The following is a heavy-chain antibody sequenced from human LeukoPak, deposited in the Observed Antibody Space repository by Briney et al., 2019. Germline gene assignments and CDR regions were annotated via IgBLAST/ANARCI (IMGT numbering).Heavy chain of an antibody. CDR3: ARGRSGYYFDY. D-gene: IGHD3-10*01. CDR2: IWYGGSNK. Sequence: PGGSLRLSCAASGFTFSSYGMHWVRQAPGKGLEWVAVIWYGGSNKYYADSVKGRFTISRDNSKNTLYLQMNSLRPEDTALYYCARGRSGYYFDYWGQGTLVTVSS. V-gene: IGHV3-33*08. CDR1: GFTFSSYG. J-gene: IGHJ4*02.